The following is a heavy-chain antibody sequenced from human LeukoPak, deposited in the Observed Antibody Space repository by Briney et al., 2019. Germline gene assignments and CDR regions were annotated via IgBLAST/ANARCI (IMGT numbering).Heavy chain of an antibody. J-gene: IGHJ6*03. CDR3: ARGYYYYYMDV. V-gene: IGHV4-34*01. CDR2: INHSGST. Sequence: SETLSLTCAIYGGSFSGYYWSWIRQPPGKGLEWIGEINHSGSTNYNPSLKSRVTISVDTSKNQFSLKLSSVTAADTAVYYCARGYYYYYMDVWGKGTTVTVSS. CDR1: GGSFSGYY.